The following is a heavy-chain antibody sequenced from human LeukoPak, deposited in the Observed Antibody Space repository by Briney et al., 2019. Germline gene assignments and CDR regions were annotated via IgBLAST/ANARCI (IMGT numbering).Heavy chain of an antibody. CDR1: GGSISSYY. CDR3: ARLWYSSSWYLSYWFDP. CDR2: IYYSGGT. J-gene: IGHJ5*02. V-gene: IGHV4-59*01. Sequence: PSETLSLTCTVSGGSISSYYWSWIRQPPGKGLEWIGCIYYSGGTNYNPSLKSRVTISVDTSKNQFSLKLSSVTAADTAVYYCARLWYSSSWYLSYWFDPWGQGTLVTVSS. D-gene: IGHD6-13*01.